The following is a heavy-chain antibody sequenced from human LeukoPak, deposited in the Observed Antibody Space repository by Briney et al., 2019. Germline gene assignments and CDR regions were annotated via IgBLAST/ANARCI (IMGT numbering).Heavy chain of an antibody. CDR1: GFTFSSFA. D-gene: IGHD3-3*01. CDR2: ISSSGDTT. Sequence: GGSLRLSCTASGFTFSSFAMSWVRQAPGKGLEWVSGISSSGDTTCYADSVKGRFTISRDNSKKTMYLQMRSLRAEDTAVYYCAKDYSIWSGYYFDFWGQGILVTVSS. V-gene: IGHV3-23*01. J-gene: IGHJ4*02. CDR3: AKDYSIWSGYYFDF.